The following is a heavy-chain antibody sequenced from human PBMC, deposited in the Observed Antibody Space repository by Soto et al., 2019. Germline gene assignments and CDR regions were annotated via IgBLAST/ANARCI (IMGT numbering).Heavy chain of an antibody. J-gene: IGHJ4*02. CDR2: ISSTSSYI. D-gene: IGHD5-18*01. Sequence: KSGGSLRLSCAASGFTFNSYSMNWVRQAPGKGLEWVSSISSTSSYIYYADSVKGRFTISRDNANNSVFLQMNSLRAEDSALYYCARGISGQTYGLIGGYFDFWGQGTLVTVSS. CDR1: GFTFNSYS. CDR3: ARGISGQTYGLIGGYFDF. V-gene: IGHV3-21*01.